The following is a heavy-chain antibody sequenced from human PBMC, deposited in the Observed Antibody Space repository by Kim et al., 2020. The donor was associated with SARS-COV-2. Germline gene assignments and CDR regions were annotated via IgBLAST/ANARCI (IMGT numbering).Heavy chain of an antibody. CDR3: ARGATGNSMDV. V-gene: IGHV6-1*01. CDR1: GDRVSRNSVT. J-gene: IGHJ6*02. Sequence: SQTLSLTCAISGDRVSRNSVTWNWIRQSPSRGLEWLGRTYYRSKWNNDYAVSVKSRITINPDTSKNQFSLQLNSVTPDDTAVYYCARGATGNSMDVWGQGTTVTVSS. CDR2: TYYRSKWNN. D-gene: IGHD1-1*01.